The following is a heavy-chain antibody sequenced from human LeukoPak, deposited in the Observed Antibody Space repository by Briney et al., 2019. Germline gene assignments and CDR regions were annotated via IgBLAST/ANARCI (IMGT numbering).Heavy chain of an antibody. Sequence: SETLSLTCAVSGGSISSGGYSWSWIRQPPGKGLEWIGYIYHSGSTYYNPSLKSRVTISVDRSKIQFSLKLSSVTAADTAVYYCARVYSSGYYYDSWGQGTLVTVSS. J-gene: IGHJ4*02. CDR2: IYHSGST. CDR3: ARVYSSGYYYDS. V-gene: IGHV4-30-2*01. CDR1: GGSISSGGYS. D-gene: IGHD3-22*01.